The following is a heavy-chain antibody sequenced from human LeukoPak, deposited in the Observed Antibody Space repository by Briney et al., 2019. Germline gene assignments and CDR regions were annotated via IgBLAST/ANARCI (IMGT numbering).Heavy chain of an antibody. CDR2: INHSGST. Sequence: SETLSLTCAVYGGSFSGYYWSWIRQPPGKGLEWIGEINHSGSTNYNPSLKSRVTISVDTSKNQFSLKLSSVTAADTAVYYCANYYGSGSYSAYWGQGTLVTVSS. CDR1: GGSFSGYY. D-gene: IGHD3-10*01. V-gene: IGHV4-34*01. J-gene: IGHJ4*02. CDR3: ANYYGSGSYSAY.